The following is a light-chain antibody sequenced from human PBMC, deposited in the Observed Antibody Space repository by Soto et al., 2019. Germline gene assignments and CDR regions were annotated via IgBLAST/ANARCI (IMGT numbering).Light chain of an antibody. CDR3: SSYAGGINFDV. Sequence: QSALTQPPSASGSPGQSFTISCAGTSSDIGLYNYVSWYQHHPGKAPKLIIYEVSKRPSGVPHRFSGSKSGNTASLPVSGLQAEDEADYYCSSYAGGINFDVFGGGTKLTVL. CDR2: EVS. J-gene: IGLJ3*02. CDR1: SSDIGLYNY. V-gene: IGLV2-8*01.